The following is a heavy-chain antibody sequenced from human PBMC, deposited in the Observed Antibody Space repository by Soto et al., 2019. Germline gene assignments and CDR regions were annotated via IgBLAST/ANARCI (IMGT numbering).Heavy chain of an antibody. Sequence: SGPTLVNPTQALTLTCTFSGFSLNTPEVGVGWIRRPPGEALEWLALIYWDDDKRYSPSLQNRLTITKDTSKNQVVLTMTNMDPVDTATYYCAHLTMSGNVFQVWGQGTMVTVSS. CDR3: AHLTMSGNVFQV. CDR1: GFSLNTPEVG. J-gene: IGHJ3*01. V-gene: IGHV2-5*02. D-gene: IGHD1-26*01. CDR2: IYWDDDK.